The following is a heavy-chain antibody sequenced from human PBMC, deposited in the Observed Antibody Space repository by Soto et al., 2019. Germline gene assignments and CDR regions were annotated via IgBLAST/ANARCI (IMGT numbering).Heavy chain of an antibody. V-gene: IGHV3-21*01. J-gene: IGHJ5*02. CDR2: ISSSSSYI. D-gene: IGHD4-4*01. CDR3: ARDRGTTVTMMSWFDP. Sequence: PGGSLRLSCAASGFTFSSYSMNWVRQAPGKGLEWVSSISSSSSYIYYADSVKGRFTISRDNAKNSLYLQMNSLRAEDTAVYYCARDRGTTVTMMSWFDPWGQGTLVTVSS. CDR1: GFTFSSYS.